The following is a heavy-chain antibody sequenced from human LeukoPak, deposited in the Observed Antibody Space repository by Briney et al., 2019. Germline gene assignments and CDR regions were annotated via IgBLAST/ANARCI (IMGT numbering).Heavy chain of an antibody. Sequence: SVKVSCKASGGTFSTYYAISWVRQAPGQGLEWMGRIIPIVGTANYAQKFQGRVTITADKSTATVYMGLSSLRSGDTAVYYCARGITVVRGVIKGGMDVWGQGTTVTVSS. CDR3: ARGITVVRGVIKGGMDV. V-gene: IGHV1-69*04. CDR1: GGTFSTYYA. D-gene: IGHD3-10*01. J-gene: IGHJ6*02. CDR2: IIPIVGTA.